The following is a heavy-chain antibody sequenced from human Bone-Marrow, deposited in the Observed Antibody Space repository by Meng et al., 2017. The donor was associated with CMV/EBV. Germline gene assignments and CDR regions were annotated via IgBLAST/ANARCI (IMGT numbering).Heavy chain of an antibody. CDR3: AGSGAAGVRNWFDP. CDR1: GGSISRHY. Sequence: SETLSLTCIVSGGSISRHYWTWIRQPPGKGLEYIGYIYYSGSTNYNPSLKSRVTISVDTSKNQFSLKLSAVTAADTAVYYCAGSGAAGVRNWFDPWGQGTLVTVSS. D-gene: IGHD6-13*01. CDR2: IYYSGST. J-gene: IGHJ5*02. V-gene: IGHV4-59*11.